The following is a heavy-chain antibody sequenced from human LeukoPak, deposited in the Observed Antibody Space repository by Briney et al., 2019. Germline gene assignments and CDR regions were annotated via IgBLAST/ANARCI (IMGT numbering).Heavy chain of an antibody. CDR3: ARVGGDGVVIPYNWFDP. CDR1: GGTFSSYA. CDR2: IIPIFGTA. Sequence: SVKVSCKASGGTFSSYAISWVRQAPGQGLEWMGGIIPIFGTANYAQKFQGRVTITADESTSTAYMELSSLRSEDTAVYYCARVGGDGVVIPYNWFDPWGQGTLVTVSS. J-gene: IGHJ5*02. D-gene: IGHD3-3*01. V-gene: IGHV1-69*01.